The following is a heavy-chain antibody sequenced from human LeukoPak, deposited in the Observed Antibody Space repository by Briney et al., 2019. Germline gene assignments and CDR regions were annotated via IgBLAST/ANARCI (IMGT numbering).Heavy chain of an antibody. CDR2: ISSNGGST. Sequence: GGSLRLSCAASGFTFSSYSMHWVRQAPAKGLEYVSAISSNGGSTYYANSVKGRFTISRDNSKNTLYLQMGSLRAEDMAVYYCARAGSYYDYFDYWGQGTLVTVSS. V-gene: IGHV3-64*01. CDR3: ARAGSYYDYFDY. J-gene: IGHJ4*02. D-gene: IGHD1-26*01. CDR1: GFTFSSYS.